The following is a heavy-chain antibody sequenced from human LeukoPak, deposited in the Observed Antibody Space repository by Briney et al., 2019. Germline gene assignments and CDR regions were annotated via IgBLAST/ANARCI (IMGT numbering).Heavy chain of an antibody. V-gene: IGHV4-61*02. CDR2: IYTSGST. CDR3: ARTLPYYYYYMDV. Sequence: SETLSLTCTVSGGSISSGSYYRSWIRQPAGKGLEWIGRIYTSGSTNYNPSLKSRVTISVDTSKNQFSLKLSSVTAADTAVYYCARTLPYYYYYMDVWGKGTTVTVSS. CDR1: GGSISSGSYY. J-gene: IGHJ6*03.